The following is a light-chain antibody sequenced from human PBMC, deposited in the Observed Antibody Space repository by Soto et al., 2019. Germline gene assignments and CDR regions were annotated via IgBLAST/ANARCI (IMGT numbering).Light chain of an antibody. CDR1: QGISSA. CDR3: QQFNSYPPFT. Sequence: AIPLTQSPSSLSASVGDRVTITCRASQGISSALAWYQQKPGKAPKLLIYDASSLESGVPSRFSGSGSGTYFTLTISSLQPEDFATNYCQQFNSYPPFTVGPGTKVDIK. J-gene: IGKJ3*01. CDR2: DAS. V-gene: IGKV1-13*02.